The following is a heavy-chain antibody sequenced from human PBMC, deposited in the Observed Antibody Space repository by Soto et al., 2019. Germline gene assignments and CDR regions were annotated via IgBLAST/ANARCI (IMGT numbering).Heavy chain of an antibody. Sequence: QVQLVQSGAEVKKPGASVQVSCKASGYSFTSYGISWVRQAPGQGLDWMGWISAYNGNIKYAQDVQGRVTMTTDTSTGTAYMEMRSLRADETAMYYCARFSGGSYNTYYFYYGMDVWGQGTTVTVSS. CDR1: GYSFTSYG. D-gene: IGHD2-15*01. V-gene: IGHV1-18*04. CDR3: ARFSGGSYNTYYFYYGMDV. CDR2: ISAYNGNI. J-gene: IGHJ6*02.